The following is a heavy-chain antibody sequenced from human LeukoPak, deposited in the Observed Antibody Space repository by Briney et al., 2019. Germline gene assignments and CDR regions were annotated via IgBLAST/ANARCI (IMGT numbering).Heavy chain of an antibody. V-gene: IGHV1-69*01. Sequence: SVKVSCKASGGTFSSYAISWVRQAPGQGLEWMGGIIPIFGTANYAQKFQGRVTITADETTSTAYMELSSLRSEDTAVYYCARDRGGSGSYGYYYYGMDVWGKGTTVTVSS. CDR1: GGTFSSYA. CDR3: ARDRGGSGSYGYYYYGMDV. D-gene: IGHD3-10*01. J-gene: IGHJ6*04. CDR2: IIPIFGTA.